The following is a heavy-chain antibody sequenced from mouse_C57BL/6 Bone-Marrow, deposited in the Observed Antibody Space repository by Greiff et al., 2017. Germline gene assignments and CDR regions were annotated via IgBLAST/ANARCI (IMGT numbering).Heavy chain of an antibody. CDR3: ARWGHGNYWYCDV. V-gene: IGHV1-69*01. J-gene: IGHJ1*03. Sequence: VKLQQPGAELVMPGASVKLSCKASGYTFTSYWMHWVKQRPGQGLEWIGEIDPSDSYTNYNQKFKGKSTLTVDKSSSTAYMQLSSLTSEDSAVYYCARWGHGNYWYCDVWGTGTTVTVSS. CDR2: IDPSDSYT. CDR1: GYTFTSYW. D-gene: IGHD2-1*01.